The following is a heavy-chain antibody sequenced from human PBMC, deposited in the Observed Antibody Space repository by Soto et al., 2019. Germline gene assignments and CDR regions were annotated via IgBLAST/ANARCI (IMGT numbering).Heavy chain of an antibody. CDR1: GGSISSYY. J-gene: IGHJ4*02. V-gene: IGHV4-59*01. D-gene: IGHD4-17*01. CDR3: ARVRDYVQFDY. CDR2: IYYSGST. Sequence: SETLSLTCTVSGGSISSYYWSWIRQPPGKGLEWIGYIYYSGSTNYNPSLKSRVTISVDTSKNQFSLKLSSVTAADTAVYYCARVRDYVQFDYWGQGTLVTVSS.